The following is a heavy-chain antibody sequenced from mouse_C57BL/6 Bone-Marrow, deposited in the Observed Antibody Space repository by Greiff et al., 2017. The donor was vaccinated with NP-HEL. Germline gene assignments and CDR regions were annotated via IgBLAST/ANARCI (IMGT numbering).Heavy chain of an antibody. D-gene: IGHD1-1*01. Sequence: VQLQQSGAELARPGASVKLSCKASGYTFTSYGISWVKQRTGQGLEWIGEIYPRSGNTYYNEKFKGKATLTADKSSSTAYMELRSLTSEDSAVYFCARSGYYYGSSPWYFDVWGTGTTVTVSS. CDR2: IYPRSGNT. J-gene: IGHJ1*03. CDR3: ARSGYYYGSSPWYFDV. CDR1: GYTFTSYG. V-gene: IGHV1-81*01.